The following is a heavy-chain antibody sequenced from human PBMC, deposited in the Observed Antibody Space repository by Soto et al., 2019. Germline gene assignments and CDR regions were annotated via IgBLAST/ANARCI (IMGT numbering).Heavy chain of an antibody. CDR2: VNPEATIT. D-gene: IGHD2-21*01. CDR1: GFTFGRHW. Sequence: EVQLVESGGGLVQPGGSLRLSCAASGFTFGRHWMHWIRQTLGEGLVSISRVNPEATITDYADSVRGRFTISRDNAKSTLYLEMHSLTAEDTGVYYCARPKGAAYSAFDIWGQGTKSPSLQ. J-gene: IGHJ3*02. V-gene: IGHV3-74*01. CDR3: ARPKGAAYSAFDI.